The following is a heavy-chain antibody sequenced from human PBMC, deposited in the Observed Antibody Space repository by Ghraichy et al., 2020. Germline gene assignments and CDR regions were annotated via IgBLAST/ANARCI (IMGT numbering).Heavy chain of an antibody. CDR3: ARAGANVVGSTPLDS. CDR2: ISGSSSSI. V-gene: IGHV3-21*01. CDR1: GFTFSSHD. J-gene: IGHJ4*02. Sequence: GGSLRLSCVASGFTFSSHDMNWVRQAPGRGLEWVSSISGSSSSIYYGDSVKGRFTVSRDNARKSLYLQMNSLRAEDTAVYYCARAGANVVGSTPLDSWGQGTLVTASS. D-gene: IGHD1-26*01.